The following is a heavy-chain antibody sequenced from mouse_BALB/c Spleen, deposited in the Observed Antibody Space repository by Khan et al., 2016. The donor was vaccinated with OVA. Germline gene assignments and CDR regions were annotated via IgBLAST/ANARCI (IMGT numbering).Heavy chain of an antibody. D-gene: IGHD3-2*01. CDR2: IDPYNGGS. CDR1: GYSFTDYN. Sequence: VQLQQSGPELVKPGASVKVSCKASGYSFTDYNMFWLKQSHGKSLEWIGKIDPYNGGSSYNQKFKGKATLTVDKSSSTAFMHLNSLTSEDSAVYYCVIGGQLGLPPWFAYWGQGTLVTVSA. CDR3: VIGGQLGLPPWFAY. V-gene: IGHV1S135*01. J-gene: IGHJ3*01.